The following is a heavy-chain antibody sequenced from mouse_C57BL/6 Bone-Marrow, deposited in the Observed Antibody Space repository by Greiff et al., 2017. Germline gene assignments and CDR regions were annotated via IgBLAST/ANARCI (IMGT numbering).Heavy chain of an antibody. CDR3: ARPLIYYSGSRWYFDV. Sequence: QVQLQQPGAELVKPGASVKLSCKASGYTFTSYWMHWVKQRPGQGLEWIGMIHPNSGGTHYNEKFKGKATLTVDKSSSTAYMPLSSLTSEDSAVYYFARPLIYYSGSRWYFDVWGTGTTVTVSS. J-gene: IGHJ1*03. D-gene: IGHD1-1*01. CDR1: GYTFTSYW. V-gene: IGHV1-64*01. CDR2: IHPNSGGT.